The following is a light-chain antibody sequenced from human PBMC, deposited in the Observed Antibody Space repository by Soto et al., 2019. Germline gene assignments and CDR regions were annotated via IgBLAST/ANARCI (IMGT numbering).Light chain of an antibody. CDR2: EFT. Sequence: QSVLTQPASVSGSLGQSITISCSGTSRDVGGYDYVSWYQQHPGKAPKLMIYEFTHRPSGVSYRFSASKSGNTASLTISGLQAEDEADYYCSSYTSSATLIFGGGTKLTVL. J-gene: IGLJ2*01. CDR3: SSYTSSATLI. CDR1: SRDVGGYDY. V-gene: IGLV2-14*01.